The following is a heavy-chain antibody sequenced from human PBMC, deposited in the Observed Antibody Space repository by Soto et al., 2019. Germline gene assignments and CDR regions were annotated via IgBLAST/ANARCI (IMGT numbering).Heavy chain of an antibody. Sequence: QVQLVESGGGVVQPGRSLRLSCAASGFTFSSYAMHWVRQAPGKGLEWVAVISYDGSNKYYADSVKGRFTISRDNSKNTLYLQMNSLRAEDTAVYYCAGNSYGYLFDYWGQGTLVTVSS. CDR1: GFTFSSYA. V-gene: IGHV3-30-3*01. D-gene: IGHD5-18*01. CDR2: ISYDGSNK. J-gene: IGHJ4*02. CDR3: AGNSYGYLFDY.